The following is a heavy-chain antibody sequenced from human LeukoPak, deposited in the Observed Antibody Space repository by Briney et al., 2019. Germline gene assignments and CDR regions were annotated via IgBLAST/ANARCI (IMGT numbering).Heavy chain of an antibody. V-gene: IGHV3-33*06. D-gene: IGHD2-2*01. CDR2: IWYDGSNK. CDR1: GFTFSSYG. CDR3: AKETVVVSAAMGNFDY. Sequence: GGSLRLSCAASGFTFSSYGMHWVRQAPGKGLEWVAVIWYDGSNKYYADSVKGRFTISRDNSKNTLYLQMNSLRAEDTAVYYCAKETVVVSAAMGNFDYWGQGTLVTVSS. J-gene: IGHJ4*02.